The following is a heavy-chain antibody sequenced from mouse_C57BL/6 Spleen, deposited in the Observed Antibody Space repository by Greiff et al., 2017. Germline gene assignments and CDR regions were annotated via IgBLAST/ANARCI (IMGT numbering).Heavy chain of an antibody. J-gene: IGHJ2*01. CDR2: IYPGDGDT. D-gene: IGHD1-3*01. CDR3: ARCAHAFDY. V-gene: IGHV1-82*01. CDR1: GYAFSSSW. Sequence: QVQLQQSGPELVKPGASVKISCKASGYAFSSSWMNWVKQRPGQGLEWIGRIYPGDGDTNYNGKFKGKATLTADKSSSTAYMQLSSLTSEDSAVYFCARCAHAFDYWGQGTTLTVSS.